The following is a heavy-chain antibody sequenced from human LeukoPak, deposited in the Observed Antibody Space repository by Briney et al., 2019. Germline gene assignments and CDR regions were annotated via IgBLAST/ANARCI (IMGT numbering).Heavy chain of an antibody. CDR1: GYSISSGYY. CDR3: ARGDIVATAFGY. CDR2: IYHSGST. D-gene: IGHD5-12*01. Sequence: SETLSLTCTVSGYSISSGYYWGWIRQPPGKGLEWIGSIYHSGSTYYNPSLKSRVTISVDTSKNQFSLKLSSVTAADTAVYYCARGDIVATAFGYWGQGTLVTVSS. J-gene: IGHJ4*02. V-gene: IGHV4-38-2*02.